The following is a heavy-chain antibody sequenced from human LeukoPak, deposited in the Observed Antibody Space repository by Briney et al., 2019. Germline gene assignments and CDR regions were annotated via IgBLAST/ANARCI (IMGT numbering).Heavy chain of an antibody. D-gene: IGHD5-12*01. CDR1: GGSISSGGYY. CDR2: IYYSVST. V-gene: IGHV4-61*08. Sequence: KSSETLSLTCTVSGGSISSGGYYWSWIRQPPGKGLEWIAYIYYSVSTNYSPSLKSRVTISVDTSKNQFSLKLSSVTAADTAVYYCARLGYSGSNYGGYFDYWGQGTLVTVSS. J-gene: IGHJ4*02. CDR3: ARLGYSGSNYGGYFDY.